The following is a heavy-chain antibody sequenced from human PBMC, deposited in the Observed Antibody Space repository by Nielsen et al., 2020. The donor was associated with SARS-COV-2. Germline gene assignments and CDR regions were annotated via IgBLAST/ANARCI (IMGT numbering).Heavy chain of an antibody. CDR3: AKEGASSSWLNLDY. CDR1: GFTFDDYT. Sequence: GSLKISCAASGFTFDDYTMHWVRQAPGKGLEWVSLISWDGGSTYYADSVKGRFTISRDNSKNSLYLQMNSLRTEDTALYYCAKEGASSSWLNLDYWGQGTLVTVSS. J-gene: IGHJ4*02. D-gene: IGHD6-13*01. V-gene: IGHV3-43*01. CDR2: ISWDGGST.